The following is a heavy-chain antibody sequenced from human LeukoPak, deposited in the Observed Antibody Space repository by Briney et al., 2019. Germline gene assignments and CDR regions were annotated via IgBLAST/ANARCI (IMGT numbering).Heavy chain of an antibody. V-gene: IGHV3-23*01. D-gene: IGHD5-12*01. J-gene: IGHJ4*02. CDR3: ARGYSAYDPIDS. CDR2: ISGSGGST. Sequence: GGTLRLSCAASGFTFSSYAMIWVRQAPGKGLEWVSAISGSGGSTYYAVSVKGRFTISRDNSKNTLYLQMNSLRAEDTAVYYCARGYSAYDPIDSWGQGTLVTVSS. CDR1: GFTFSSYA.